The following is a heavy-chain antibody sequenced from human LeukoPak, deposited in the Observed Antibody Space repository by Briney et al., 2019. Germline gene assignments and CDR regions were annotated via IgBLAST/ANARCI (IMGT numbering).Heavy chain of an antibody. CDR1: GGXINSYY. J-gene: IGHJ4*02. CDR2: IYYSGST. CDR3: ARGGEMATEIDY. V-gene: IGHV4-59*01. D-gene: IGHD5-24*01. Sequence: PSETLSLTCTVSGGXINSYYWSWIRQPPGKGLEWIGYIYYSGSTNYNPSLKSRVTISVDTSKNQFSLKLSSVTAADTAVYYCARGGEMATEIDYWGQGTLVTVSS.